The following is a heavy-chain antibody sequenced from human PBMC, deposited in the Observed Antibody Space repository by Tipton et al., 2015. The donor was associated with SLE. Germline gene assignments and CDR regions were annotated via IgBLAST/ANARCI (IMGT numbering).Heavy chain of an antibody. CDR2: INPDSGGA. CDR1: GYTFSDHY. D-gene: IGHD3-22*01. J-gene: IGHJ4*02. Sequence: QVQLVQSGAEVKKPGASVKVSCKASGYTFSDHYIHWVRQAPVQGLEWMGRINPDSGGASYVEKFQGRVTMTWDTSISTAYMELSSLESDDTAVYYCATEGVPMIVAPRSYFDYWGQGSLVTVSS. CDR3: ATEGVPMIVAPRSYFDY. V-gene: IGHV1-2*06.